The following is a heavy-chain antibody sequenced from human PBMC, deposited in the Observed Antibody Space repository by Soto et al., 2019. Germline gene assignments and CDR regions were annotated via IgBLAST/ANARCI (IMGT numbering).Heavy chain of an antibody. D-gene: IGHD3-3*01. J-gene: IGHJ6*02. Sequence: PGGSLRLSCAASGFTFSGSAMHWVRQASGKGLEWVGRIRSKANSYATAYAASVKGRFTISRDDSKNTAYLQMNSLKTEDTAVYYCTRHVVPYYDFWSGHYGMDVWGQGTTVTSP. CDR3: TRHVVPYYDFWSGHYGMDV. V-gene: IGHV3-73*01. CDR2: IRSKANSYAT. CDR1: GFTFSGSA.